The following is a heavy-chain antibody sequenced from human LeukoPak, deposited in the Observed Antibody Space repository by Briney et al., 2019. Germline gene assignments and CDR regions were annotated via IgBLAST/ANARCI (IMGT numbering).Heavy chain of an antibody. CDR1: GYTFTGYY. Sequence: RRASVTVSCKASGYTFTGYYMHWVRQAPGQGLEWMGWINPNSGGTDYAQKFQGRVTMTRDTSISTAYMELSRLRSDDTAVYYCARDSGSYSRYFDLWGRGTLVTVSS. V-gene: IGHV1-2*02. J-gene: IGHJ2*01. D-gene: IGHD1-26*01. CDR3: ARDSGSYSRYFDL. CDR2: INPNSGGT.